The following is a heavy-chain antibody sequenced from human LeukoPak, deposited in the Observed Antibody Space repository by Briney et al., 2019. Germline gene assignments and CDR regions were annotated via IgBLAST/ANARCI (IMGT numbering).Heavy chain of an antibody. V-gene: IGHV1-2*02. CDR3: ARDIVVVTAIQGRFDY. J-gene: IGHJ4*02. CDR2: INPNSGGT. CDR1: GYTFTGHY. D-gene: IGHD2-21*02. Sequence: GASVKVSCKASGYTFTGHYMHWVRQAPGQGLEWMGWINPNSGGTNYAQKFQGRVTMTRDTSISTAYMELSRLRSDDTAVYYCARDIVVVTAIQGRFDYWGQGTLVTVSS.